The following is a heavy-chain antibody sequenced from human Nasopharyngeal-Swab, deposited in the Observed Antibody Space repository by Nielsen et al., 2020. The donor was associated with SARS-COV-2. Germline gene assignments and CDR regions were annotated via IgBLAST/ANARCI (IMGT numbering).Heavy chain of an antibody. J-gene: IGHJ4*02. Sequence: GGSLRLSCAASGFTFSSYGIHWVRQAPGKGLEWVAVISYDGSNKYYADSVKGRFTISRDNSKNTLYLQMNSLRAEDTAVYYCAKDLSLGVVAADDYWGQGTLVTVSS. CDR1: GFTFSSYG. CDR2: ISYDGSNK. CDR3: AKDLSLGVVAADDY. V-gene: IGHV3-30*18. D-gene: IGHD2-15*01.